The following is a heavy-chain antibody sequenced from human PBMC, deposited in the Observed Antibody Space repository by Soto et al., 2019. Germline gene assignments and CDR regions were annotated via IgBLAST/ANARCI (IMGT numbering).Heavy chain of an antibody. V-gene: IGHV5-51*01. CDR1: GYSFTQKW. Sequence: GESLKISCQASGYSFTQKWIAWVRQRPGKGLEWLGVIYPLDSYTKYSPSFEVQVTMSVDKSVKTASLLLNSLKASDTAIYFCASVIVPQVSTMGGMVLWGQRTTVTVS. CDR3: ASVIVPQVSTMGGMVL. CDR2: IYPLDSYT. D-gene: IGHD2-21*01. J-gene: IGHJ6*02.